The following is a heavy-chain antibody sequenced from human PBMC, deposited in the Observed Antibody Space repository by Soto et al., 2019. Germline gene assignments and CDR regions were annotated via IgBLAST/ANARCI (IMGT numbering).Heavy chain of an antibody. CDR3: ARDNNYAFDY. CDR2: ISSGSGTI. D-gene: IGHD3-16*01. Sequence: PGGSLRLSCAASGFTFSSYSMNWVRQAPGKGLEWVSYISSGSGTIYYADSVKGRFTISRDNAKNSLYLQMNSLRAEDTAVYYSARDNNYAFDYWGQGTLVTVSS. V-gene: IGHV3-48*01. J-gene: IGHJ4*02. CDR1: GFTFSSYS.